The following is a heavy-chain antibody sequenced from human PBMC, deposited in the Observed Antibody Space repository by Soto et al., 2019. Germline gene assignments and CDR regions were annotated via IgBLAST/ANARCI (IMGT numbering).Heavy chain of an antibody. D-gene: IGHD4-17*01. CDR2: ISGSGGST. CDR3: AKLGDYFGAGTSNYHYYYGMDV. Sequence: GGSLRLSCAASGFTFSSYAMSWVRQAPGKGLEWVSAISGSGGSTYYADSVKGRFTISRDNSKNTLYLQMNSLRAKDTAVYYCAKLGDYFGAGTSNYHYYYGMDVWGQGTTVTVSS. J-gene: IGHJ6*02. V-gene: IGHV3-23*01. CDR1: GFTFSSYA.